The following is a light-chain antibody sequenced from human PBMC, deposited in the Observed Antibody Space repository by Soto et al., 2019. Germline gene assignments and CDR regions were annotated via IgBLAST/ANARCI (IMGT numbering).Light chain of an antibody. J-gene: IGLJ1*01. Sequence: QSVLTQPPSATGSPGQSVTISCPGTSSDVGGYNYVSWYQQHPGKAPKLMIYEVSKRPSGVPDRFSGSKSGNTASLTVSGLQAEDEADYYCSSYEGSNNLVFGTGTKVTVL. CDR1: SSDVGGYNY. CDR2: EVS. CDR3: SSYEGSNNLV. V-gene: IGLV2-8*01.